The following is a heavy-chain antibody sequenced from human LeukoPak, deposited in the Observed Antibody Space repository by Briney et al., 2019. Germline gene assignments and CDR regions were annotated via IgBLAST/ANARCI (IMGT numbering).Heavy chain of an antibody. J-gene: IGHJ4*02. CDR3: VRNGYSSSWYRN. CDR2: IYSGGST. Sequence: GGSLRLSCAASGFTVSSNYMSWVRQAPGKGLEWVSVIYSGGSTYYADSVKGPFTISRDNSKNTLYLQMNSLRAEDTAVYYCVRNGYSSSWYRNWGQGTLVTVSS. CDR1: GFTVSSNY. V-gene: IGHV3-53*01. D-gene: IGHD6-13*01.